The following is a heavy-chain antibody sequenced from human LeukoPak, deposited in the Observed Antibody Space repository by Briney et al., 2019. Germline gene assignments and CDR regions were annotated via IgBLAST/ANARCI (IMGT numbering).Heavy chain of an antibody. Sequence: TGGSLRLSCAASGFTFSSYGLHWVRQAPGKGLEWVAVIWYDGSKTYYADSVKGRFTISKDNPKNTLYLQMNSLRAEDTAVYYCARDRGEMATDYWGQGTLVTVSS. CDR2: IWYDGSKT. CDR1: GFTFSSYG. D-gene: IGHD5-24*01. V-gene: IGHV3-33*01. CDR3: ARDRGEMATDY. J-gene: IGHJ4*02.